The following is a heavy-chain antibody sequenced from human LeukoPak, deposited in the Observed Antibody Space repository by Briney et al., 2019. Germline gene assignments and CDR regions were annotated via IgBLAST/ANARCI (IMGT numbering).Heavy chain of an antibody. D-gene: IGHD3-22*01. CDR3: ARGDFTYYYDSSGYYSFRGYFDY. J-gene: IGHJ4*02. Sequence: SETLSLTGMASVGSFVGSYWSWFGKPPGKGRGWIGNIFYGGSTTYNPSLKSRVTISVDTSKNQFSLKLSSVTAADTAVYYCARGDFTYYYDSSGYYSFRGYFDYWGQGTLVTVSS. CDR1: VGSFVGSY. V-gene: IGHV4-59*13. CDR2: IFYGGST.